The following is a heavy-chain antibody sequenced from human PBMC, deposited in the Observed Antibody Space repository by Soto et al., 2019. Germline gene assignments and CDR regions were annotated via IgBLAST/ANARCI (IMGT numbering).Heavy chain of an antibody. Sequence: GGSLRLSCAASGFTFSSYWMHWVRQAPGKGLVWVSRINSDGSSTSYADSVKGRFTISRDNAKNTLYLQMNSLRAEDTAVYYCARDDSEPTIFGVVTPPAYWGQGTLVTVSS. CDR2: INSDGSST. V-gene: IGHV3-74*01. CDR1: GFTFSSYW. J-gene: IGHJ4*02. D-gene: IGHD3-3*01. CDR3: ARDDSEPTIFGVVTPPAY.